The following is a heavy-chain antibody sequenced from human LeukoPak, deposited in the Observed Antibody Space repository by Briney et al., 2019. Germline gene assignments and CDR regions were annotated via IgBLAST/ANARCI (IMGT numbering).Heavy chain of an antibody. CDR2: INPNSGGT. D-gene: IGHD6-13*01. Sequence: ASVKVSCTASGYTFTGYYMHWVRQSPGQGLEWMGWINPNSGGTNYAQKFQGRVTMTRDTSISTAYMELSRLRSDDTAVYYCARDLRKTRIAADVYFDYWGQGTLVTVSS. V-gene: IGHV1-2*02. CDR1: GYTFTGYY. J-gene: IGHJ4*02. CDR3: ARDLRKTRIAADVYFDY.